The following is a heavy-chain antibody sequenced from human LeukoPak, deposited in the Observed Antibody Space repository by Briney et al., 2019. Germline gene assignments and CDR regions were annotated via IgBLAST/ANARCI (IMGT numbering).Heavy chain of an antibody. Sequence: ASVKVSCKASGYTFTSYYMHWVRQAPGQGLEWMGIINPSGGSTSYAQKFQARVTMTRDTSTSTVYMELSSLRSEDTAVYYCAREYYYDSSGYYKPTPTFDYWGQGTLVTVSS. V-gene: IGHV1-46*03. D-gene: IGHD3-22*01. CDR1: GYTFTSYY. J-gene: IGHJ4*02. CDR3: AREYYYDSSGYYKPTPTFDY. CDR2: INPSGGST.